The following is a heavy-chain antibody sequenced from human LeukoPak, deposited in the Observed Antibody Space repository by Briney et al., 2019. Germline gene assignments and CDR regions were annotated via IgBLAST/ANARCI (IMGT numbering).Heavy chain of an antibody. CDR3: AKGGEYDILIGYRRSRLLGDY. CDR1: GFTFSSHD. J-gene: IGHJ4*02. D-gene: IGHD3-9*01. V-gene: IGHV3-30*18. Sequence: GRSQRLSCAASGFTFSSHDMHWVRQAPGKGLEWVAIISYDGGKKDYADSVKGRFTISRDNSKNTLYLQMNSLRTEDTAVYYCAKGGEYDILIGYRRSRLLGDYWGQGTLVTVSS. CDR2: ISYDGGKK.